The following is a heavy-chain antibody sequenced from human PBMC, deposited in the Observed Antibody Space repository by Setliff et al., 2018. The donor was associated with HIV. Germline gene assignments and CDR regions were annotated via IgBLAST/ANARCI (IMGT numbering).Heavy chain of an antibody. J-gene: IGHJ4*02. V-gene: IGHV1-69*06. CDR3: TTPLDSSGYFGSDYFDY. D-gene: IGHD3-22*01. CDR2: VIPMYNTE. Sequence: SVKVSCKASGGTFTTITWVRQAPGQGLEWMGGVIPMYNTETYAQKFQGRITITADTSTDTAYLELISLRSEDSAFYYCTTPLDSSGYFGSDYFDYWGQGALVTVSS. CDR1: GGTFTT.